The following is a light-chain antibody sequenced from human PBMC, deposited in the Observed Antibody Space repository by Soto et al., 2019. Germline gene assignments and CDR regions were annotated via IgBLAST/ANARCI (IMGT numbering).Light chain of an antibody. V-gene: IGLV2-14*01. J-gene: IGLJ1*01. CDR1: SSDIGGYNF. CDR2: EVS. CDR3: SSYTSISTYV. Sequence: QSVLTQPASVSGSPGQSITISCTGTSSDIGGYNFVSWYQQHPGKAPKLLIYEVSNRPSGVSDRFSGSKSGNTASLTISGLQAEDEADYYCSSYTSISTYVFGTGTKLTVL.